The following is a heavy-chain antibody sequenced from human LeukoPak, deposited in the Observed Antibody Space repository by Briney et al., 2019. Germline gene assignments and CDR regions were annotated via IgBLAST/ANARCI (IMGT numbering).Heavy chain of an antibody. CDR3: ARANYDFWSGYH. CDR2: ISYDGSNK. V-gene: IGHV3-30-3*01. J-gene: IGHJ4*02. CDR1: GFTFSSYA. D-gene: IGHD3-3*01. Sequence: GASLRLSCAASGFTFSSYAMSWVRQAPGKGLEWVAVISYDGSNKYYADSVKGRFTISRDNSKNTLYLQMNSLRAEDTAVYYCARANYDFWSGYHWGQGTLVTVSS.